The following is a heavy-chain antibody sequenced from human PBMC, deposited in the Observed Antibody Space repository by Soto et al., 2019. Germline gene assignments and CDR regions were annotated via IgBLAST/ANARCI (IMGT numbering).Heavy chain of an antibody. J-gene: IGHJ6*02. CDR1: GGSISSSSYY. D-gene: IGHD3-3*01. CDR3: ARHLISGITIFGVVSYGMDV. CDR2: IYYSGSP. Sequence: SETLSLTCTVSGGSISSSSYYWGWIRQPPGKGLEWIGSIYYSGSPYYNPSLKSRVTISVDTSKNQFSLKLSSVTAADTAVYYCARHLISGITIFGVVSYGMDVWGQGTTVTVS. V-gene: IGHV4-39*01.